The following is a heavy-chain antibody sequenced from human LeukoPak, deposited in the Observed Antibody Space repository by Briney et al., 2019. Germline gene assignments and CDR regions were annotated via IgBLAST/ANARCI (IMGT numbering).Heavy chain of an antibody. CDR3: ARIPHSATRPYFIDY. CDR1: GYTFTGYY. J-gene: IGHJ4*02. V-gene: IGHV1-2*02. D-gene: IGHD2/OR15-2a*01. CDR2: INPNSGSP. Sequence: ASVKVSCKASGYTFTGYYIHWVRQAPGQGLEWMGWINPNSGSPNYAQKFQGRVTMTRDTSISTAYMELSRLRSDDTAVYYCARIPHSATRPYFIDYWGQGTLVTVSS.